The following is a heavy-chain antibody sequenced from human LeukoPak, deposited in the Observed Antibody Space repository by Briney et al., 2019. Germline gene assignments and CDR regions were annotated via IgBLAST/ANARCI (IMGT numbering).Heavy chain of an antibody. CDR1: GGSFSGYY. CDR2: INQSGST. Sequence: SETLSLTCAVYGGSFSGYYWSWIRQPPGKGLEWIGEINQSGSTNYNPSLKSRVTISVDTSKTQFSLKLSSVTAADTAVYYCARGPDYYGSGKDYWGQGTLVTVSS. CDR3: ARGPDYYGSGKDY. D-gene: IGHD3-10*01. V-gene: IGHV4-34*01. J-gene: IGHJ4*02.